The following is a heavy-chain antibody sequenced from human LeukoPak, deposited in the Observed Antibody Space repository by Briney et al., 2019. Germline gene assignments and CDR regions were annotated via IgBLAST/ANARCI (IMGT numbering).Heavy chain of an antibody. D-gene: IGHD6-13*01. Sequence: PGTSLRLSCAASGLTFSSFGMHWVRQAPGKGLEWVAVIWADGSNKYHADSVKGRFTISRDNPKNTLYLQMNSLRAEDTAVYYCATDAGAAPFDYWGQGTLVTVSS. J-gene: IGHJ4*02. CDR3: ATDAGAAPFDY. V-gene: IGHV3-33*01. CDR2: IWADGSNK. CDR1: GLTFSSFG.